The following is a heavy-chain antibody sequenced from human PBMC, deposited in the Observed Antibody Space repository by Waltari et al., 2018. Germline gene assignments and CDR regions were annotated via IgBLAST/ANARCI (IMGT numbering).Heavy chain of an antibody. J-gene: IGHJ4*02. V-gene: IGHV3-30*02. CDR2: IRYDGSNK. CDR3: ATTVGDY. D-gene: IGHD3-16*01. Sequence: QVQLVESGGGVVQPGGSLRLSCAASGFTFSSYGMHWVRQAPGKGLEWGAFIRYDGSNKYYADSVKGRFTISRDNSKNTLYLQMNSLRAEDTAVYYCATTVGDYCGQGTLVTVSS. CDR1: GFTFSSYG.